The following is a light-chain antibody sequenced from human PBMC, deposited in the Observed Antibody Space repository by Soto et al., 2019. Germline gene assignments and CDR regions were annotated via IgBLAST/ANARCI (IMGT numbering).Light chain of an antibody. CDR2: DAS. V-gene: IGKV3-11*01. J-gene: IGKJ4*01. Sequence: EIVLTQSPATLSLSPGDRASLSCRASQSVGTSLTWYQQKPGQTPRLLIYDASTRATGIPARFSGSGSGTDFTLTISSLEPEDFAVYYCQQRSSRFGGGTE. CDR3: QQRSSR. CDR1: QSVGTS.